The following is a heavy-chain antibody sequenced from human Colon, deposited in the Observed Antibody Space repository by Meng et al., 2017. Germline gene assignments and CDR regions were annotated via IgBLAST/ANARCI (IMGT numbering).Heavy chain of an antibody. D-gene: IGHD2-2*01. CDR1: GGSINSSNW. V-gene: IGHV4-4*02. CDR3: SGGVVAGAMVWFDP. CDR2: IYHGGNT. J-gene: IGHJ5*02. Sequence: QVQLQESGPGLVKPSGTLSLTCAVSGGSINSSNWWLWVRQPPGKGLEWLGEIYHGGNTNYNPSLKSRVTLSLDKSKNQFSLRLTSVTAADTAMYYCSGGVVAGAMVWFDPWGPGTLVTVSS.